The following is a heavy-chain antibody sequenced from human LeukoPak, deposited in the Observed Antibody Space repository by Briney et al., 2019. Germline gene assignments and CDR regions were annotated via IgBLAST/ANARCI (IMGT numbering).Heavy chain of an antibody. CDR3: ARAYGDYGPFDY. CDR1: GFTFSSYG. V-gene: IGHV3-30-3*01. D-gene: IGHD4-17*01. Sequence: GGSLRLSCAASGFTFSSYGMHWVRQAPGKGLEWVAVISYDGSNKYYADSVKGRFTISRDNSKNTLYLQMNSLRAEDTAVYYCARAYGDYGPFDYWGQGPLVTVSS. J-gene: IGHJ4*02. CDR2: ISYDGSNK.